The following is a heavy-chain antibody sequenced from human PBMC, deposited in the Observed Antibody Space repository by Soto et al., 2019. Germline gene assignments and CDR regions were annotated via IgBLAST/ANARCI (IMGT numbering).Heavy chain of an antibody. Sequence: QVRLQESGPGLVKPSQTLSLTCTVSGGSISSGDYFWSWVRQPPGKGLEWIGYIYYTGSTSYNPSLKSPITMSVDTSKNQVALKGSSVTAADTAVYFCARDDGYYRRYDYWGQGTLVTVSS. D-gene: IGHD3-3*01. V-gene: IGHV4-30-4*01. CDR3: ARDDGYYRRYDY. CDR2: IYYTGST. CDR1: GGSISSGDYF. J-gene: IGHJ4*02.